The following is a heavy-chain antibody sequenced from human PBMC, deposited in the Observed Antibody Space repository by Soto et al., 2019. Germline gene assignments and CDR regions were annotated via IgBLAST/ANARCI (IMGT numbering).Heavy chain of an antibody. J-gene: IGHJ4*02. CDR3: ARGMTPPGAPAWYYFDS. D-gene: IGHD2-8*02. Sequence: SETLTLTCTVSGASITGSFFWSWIRQPAGKGLEWIGRFSLSGTTNYNPSLRSRVTMSADVSKNQFSLRLTSVTAADTALYYCARGMTPPGAPAWYYFDSWGQGTLVTVSS. CDR1: GASITGSFF. V-gene: IGHV4-4*07. CDR2: FSLSGTT.